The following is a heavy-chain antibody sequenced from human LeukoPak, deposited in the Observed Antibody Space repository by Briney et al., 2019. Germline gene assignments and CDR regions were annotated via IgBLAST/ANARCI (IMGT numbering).Heavy chain of an antibody. V-gene: IGHV3-48*03. D-gene: IGHD5-18*01. CDR1: GFTFSSYE. CDR3: ARDFGYTDY. J-gene: IGHJ4*02. Sequence: PGGSLRLSCAASGFTFSSYEMNWVRQAPGKGLELVSYISSSGSTIYYADSVKGRFTISRDNAKNSLYLQMNSLRAEDTAVYYCARDFGYTDYWGQGTLVTVSS. CDR2: ISSSGSTI.